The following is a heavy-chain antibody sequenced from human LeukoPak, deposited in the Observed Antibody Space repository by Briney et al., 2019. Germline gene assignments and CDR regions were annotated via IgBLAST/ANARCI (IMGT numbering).Heavy chain of an antibody. D-gene: IGHD3-10*01. Sequence: SETLSLTCAVYGGSFSGYYWSWIRQPPGKGLEWIGEINHSGSTNYNPSLKSRVTISVDTSKNQFSLKLSSVTAADTAVYYCARRITMVRGAIYYYYMDVWGKGTTVTVSS. CDR3: ARRITMVRGAIYYYYMDV. J-gene: IGHJ6*03. V-gene: IGHV4-34*01. CDR1: GGSFSGYY. CDR2: INHSGST.